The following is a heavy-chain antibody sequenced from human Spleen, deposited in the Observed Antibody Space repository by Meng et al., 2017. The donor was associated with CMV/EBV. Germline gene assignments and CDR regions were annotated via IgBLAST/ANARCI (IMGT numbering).Heavy chain of an antibody. CDR3: GKDDSGTIDY. J-gene: IGHJ4*02. V-gene: IGHV3-30*18. CDR1: GFTFSSYA. D-gene: IGHD1-1*01. CDR2: ISNDGSDK. Sequence: QVQLVESGGGVVQPGRSLRLSCAASGFTFSSYAMHWVRQAPGKGLEWMSVISNDGSDKHYIDAVKGRFTISRDNSKNTLFLQMNSLKPEDTGIYYCGKDDSGTIDYWGQGTLVTVSS.